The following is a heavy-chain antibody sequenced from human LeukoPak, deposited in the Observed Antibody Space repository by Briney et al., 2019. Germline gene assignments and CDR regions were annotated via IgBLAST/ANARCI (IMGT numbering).Heavy chain of an antibody. Sequence: SETLSLTCTVSGGSIRSYYWTWIQQPPGKGLEWIGYIYYNGNTNHHPSLKSRVTISVDTSKNQFSLKVTSVTAADTAVYYCARSGIAAAGSKGSYYYMDVWGKGTTVTVSS. CDR1: GGSIRSYY. CDR3: ARSGIAAAGSKGSYYYMDV. D-gene: IGHD6-13*01. CDR2: IYYNGNT. V-gene: IGHV4-59*01. J-gene: IGHJ6*03.